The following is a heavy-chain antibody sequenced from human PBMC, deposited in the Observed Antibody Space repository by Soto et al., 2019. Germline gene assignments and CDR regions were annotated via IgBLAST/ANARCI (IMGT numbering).Heavy chain of an antibody. CDR3: ARDRIGRFYAIDV. D-gene: IGHD2-15*01. CDR1: GFTFNTFA. V-gene: IGHV3-23*01. J-gene: IGHJ6*02. Sequence: EAQLLESGGGLVQPGGSLRLSCAASGFTFNTFALTWVRQAPGKGLEWVSSITVDGGSTYYVDSVKGRFTVSRDNSKNTLYLQMDSLRAEDTALYYCARDRIGRFYAIDVWGQGTTVTVSS. CDR2: ITVDGGST.